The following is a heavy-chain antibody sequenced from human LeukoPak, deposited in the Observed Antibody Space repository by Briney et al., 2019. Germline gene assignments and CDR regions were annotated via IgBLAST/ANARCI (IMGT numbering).Heavy chain of an antibody. V-gene: IGHV4-39*01. CDR2: IYYSGST. CDR3: ARRAREGYYFDD. CDR1: GGSISSSSYY. Sequence: SETLSLTCTVSGGSISSSSYYWGWIRQPPGKGLEWIGSIYYSGSTYYNPSLKSRVTISVDTSKNQFSLKLSSVTAADTAVYYCARRAREGYYFDDWGQGTLVTVSS. D-gene: IGHD6-13*01. J-gene: IGHJ4*02.